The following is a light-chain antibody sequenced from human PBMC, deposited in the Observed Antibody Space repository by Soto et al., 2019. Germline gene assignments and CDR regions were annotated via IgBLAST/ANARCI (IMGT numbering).Light chain of an antibody. CDR1: QSVSSIY. CDR2: RAS. J-gene: IGKJ2*01. CDR3: QQYGGSPPYT. V-gene: IGKV3-20*01. Sequence: EIVLTQSPGTLSLSPGERATLSCRASQSVSSIYLAWYQQKPGQAPRLLIYRASSRATGIPDRFSGSGSGPDFTLTISRLEPEDFAVYYCQQYGGSPPYTFGQGPKLEIK.